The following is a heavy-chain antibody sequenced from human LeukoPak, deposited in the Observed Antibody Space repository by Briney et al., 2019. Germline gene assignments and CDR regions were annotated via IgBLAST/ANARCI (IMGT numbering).Heavy chain of an antibody. CDR3: AKEGKRIAVRYYYYMDV. V-gene: IGHV3-30*18. D-gene: IGHD6-19*01. CDR2: ISYDGSNK. CDR1: GFTFSSYG. J-gene: IGHJ6*03. Sequence: GGSLRLSCAASGFTFSSYGMHWVRQAPGKGLEWVAVISYDGSNKYYADSVKGRFTISRDNSKNTLYLQMNSLRAEDTAVYYCAKEGKRIAVRYYYYMDVWGKGTTVTASS.